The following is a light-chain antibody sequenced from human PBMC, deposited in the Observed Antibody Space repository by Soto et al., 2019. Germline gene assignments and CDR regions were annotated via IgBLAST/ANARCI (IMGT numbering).Light chain of an antibody. V-gene: IGKV3-11*01. J-gene: IGKJ1*01. CDR1: QSVSSY. CDR3: QQRADWPLT. Sequence: EIVLTQSPATLSLSPGDRATLPCRASQSVSSYFAWYQQKPGQAPRLLIYDTSNRATGIPARFSGSGSGTDFTLTISSLEPEDFAVYYCQQRADWPLTFGQGTRVEIK. CDR2: DTS.